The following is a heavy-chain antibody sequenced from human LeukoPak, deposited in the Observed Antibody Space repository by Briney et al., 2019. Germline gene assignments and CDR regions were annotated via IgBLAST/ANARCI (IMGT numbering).Heavy chain of an antibody. CDR3: ASPGGVIGCSSTSCYSTY. D-gene: IGHD2-2*01. Sequence: GESLRLSCAASGFTVSNNYMSWVRQAPGKGLEWVSVIYSGGSTYFADSVKGRFTISRDYSKNTLYLQMNSLRAEDTAVYYCASPGGVIGCSSTSCYSTYWGQGTLVTVSS. CDR2: IYSGGST. CDR1: GFTVSNNY. J-gene: IGHJ4*02. V-gene: IGHV3-53*01.